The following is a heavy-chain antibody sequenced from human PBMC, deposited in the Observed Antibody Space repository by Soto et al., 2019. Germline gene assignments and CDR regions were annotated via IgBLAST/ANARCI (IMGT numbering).Heavy chain of an antibody. CDR2: ISYDGSNK. J-gene: IGHJ6*02. CDR1: GFTFSRYA. CDR3: ASDFRDSSVYYYYGMDV. D-gene: IGHD3-22*01. V-gene: IGHV3-30-3*01. Sequence: QVQLVESGGGVVQPGRSLRLSCAASGFTFSRYAMHWVRQAPGKGLEWVAVISYDGSNKYYADSVKGRFTISRDNSKNTLYLQMDSLRAEVTAVYYCASDFRDSSVYYYYGMDVWGQATTVTVSS.